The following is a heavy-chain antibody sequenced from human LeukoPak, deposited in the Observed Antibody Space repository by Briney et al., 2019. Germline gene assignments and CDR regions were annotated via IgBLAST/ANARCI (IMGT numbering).Heavy chain of an antibody. CDR1: GFNFKTYG. Sequence: GGSLRLSCAASGFNFKTYGMHWVRQAPGKGLEWVAFTRYEGNNKYYADSMKGRFTISRDNSKNTLYLQMNSLRPEDTAVYYCARGLVRTSSGWYFDYWGQGTLVTVSS. J-gene: IGHJ4*02. CDR3: ARGLVRTSSGWYFDY. CDR2: TRYEGNNK. V-gene: IGHV3-30*02. D-gene: IGHD6-19*01.